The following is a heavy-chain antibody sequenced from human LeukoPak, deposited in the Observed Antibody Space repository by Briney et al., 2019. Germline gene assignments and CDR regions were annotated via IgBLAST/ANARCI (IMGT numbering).Heavy chain of an antibody. Sequence: SETLSLTCTVSGGSISSSSYYWGWIRQPPGKGLEWIGSIYYSGSTYYNPSLKSRVTISVDTSKNQFSLKLSSVTAADTAVYYCARDANPYSSSWPIDYWGQGTLVTVSS. CDR2: IYYSGST. CDR3: ARDANPYSSSWPIDY. V-gene: IGHV4-39*07. CDR1: GGSISSSSYY. J-gene: IGHJ4*02. D-gene: IGHD6-13*01.